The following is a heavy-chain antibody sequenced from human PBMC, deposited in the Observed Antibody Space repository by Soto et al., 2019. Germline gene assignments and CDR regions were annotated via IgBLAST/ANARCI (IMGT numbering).Heavy chain of an antibody. CDR1: GYTFTGYY. D-gene: IGHD6-19*01. Sequence: ASVKVSCKASGYTFTGYYMYWVRQAPRQGLEWMGWINPNSGGTNYAQKFQGWVTMTRDTSISTAYMELSRLSSDDTTVYYCARFSGGWYSSPVGFDYWGQGTLVTVSS. V-gene: IGHV1-2*04. CDR3: ARFSGGWYSSPVGFDY. J-gene: IGHJ4*02. CDR2: INPNSGGT.